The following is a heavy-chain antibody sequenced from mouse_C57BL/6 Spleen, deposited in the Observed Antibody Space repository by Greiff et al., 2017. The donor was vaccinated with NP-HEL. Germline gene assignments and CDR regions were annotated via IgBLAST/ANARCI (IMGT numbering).Heavy chain of an antibody. V-gene: IGHV1-53*01. CDR3: ARYRYYYGFYAMDY. D-gene: IGHD1-1*01. CDR1: GYTFTNYW. CDR2: ISPSNGGT. J-gene: IGHJ4*01. Sequence: VKLQQPGTELVKPGASVKLSCKASGYTFTNYWMHWVKQRPGQGLEWIGNISPSNGGTNYNEKFKSKATLTVDKSSSTAYMQLSSLTSEASAVYYCARYRYYYGFYAMDYWGQGTSVTVSS.